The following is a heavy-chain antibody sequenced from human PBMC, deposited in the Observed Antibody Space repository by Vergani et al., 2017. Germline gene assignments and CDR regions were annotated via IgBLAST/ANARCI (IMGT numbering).Heavy chain of an antibody. V-gene: IGHV4-39*01. CDR3: ARLRYDFGSGFIYYYYGMDV. Sequence: QLQLQESGPGLVKPSETLSLTCTVSGGSISSSSYYWGWIRQPPGKGLEWIGSIYYSGSTYYNPSLKSRVTISVDTSKNQFSLKLSSVAAADTAVYYCARLRYDFGSGFIYYYYGMDVWGQGTTVTVSS. D-gene: IGHD3-3*01. CDR2: IYYSGST. CDR1: GGSISSSSYY. J-gene: IGHJ6*02.